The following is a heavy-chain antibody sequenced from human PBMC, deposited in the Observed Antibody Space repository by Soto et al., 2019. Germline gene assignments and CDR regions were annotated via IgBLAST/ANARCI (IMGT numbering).Heavy chain of an antibody. J-gene: IGHJ4*02. CDR1: GGSISSNNYY. CDR3: ARHDYYGAGTIFDY. D-gene: IGHD3-10*01. CDR2: IYYGGSA. V-gene: IGHV4-39*01. Sequence: QLQLQESGPGLVKPSETLSLTCTVSGGSISSNNYYWGWIRQPPGKGLEWIGRIYYGGSAYYNPSLKSRVTISVDTSKNQFSLKLSSVTAADTAVYYCARHDYYGAGTIFDYWGQGTLVTVSS.